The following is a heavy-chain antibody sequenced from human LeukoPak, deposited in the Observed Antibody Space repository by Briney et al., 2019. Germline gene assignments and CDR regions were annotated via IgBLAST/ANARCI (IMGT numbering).Heavy chain of an antibody. D-gene: IGHD3-22*01. V-gene: IGHV1-2*02. CDR3: ARGSRDYYDSSGYYKGGPSFDY. Sequence: GASVKVSCKASGYTFTGYYMHWVRQAPGQGLEWMGWINPNSGGTNYAQKFQGRVTMTRDTSISTAYMELSRLRSDDTAVYYCARGSRDYYDSSGYYKGGPSFDYWGQGTLVTVSS. CDR1: GYTFTGYY. J-gene: IGHJ4*02. CDR2: INPNSGGT.